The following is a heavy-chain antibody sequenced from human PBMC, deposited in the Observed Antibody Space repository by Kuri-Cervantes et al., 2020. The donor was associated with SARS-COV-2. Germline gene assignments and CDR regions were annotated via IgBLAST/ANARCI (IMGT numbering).Heavy chain of an antibody. CDR1: GYTFTGYY. CDR2: INPNSGGT. Sequence: ASVKVSCKASGYTFTGYYMHWVRQAPGQGLEWMGWINPNSGGTNYAQKFQGRVTMTRDTSISTAYMELSRLRSDDTAVYYCARLREYCSGGSCYAFFDYWGQGTQVTVSS. V-gene: IGHV1-2*02. D-gene: IGHD2-15*01. J-gene: IGHJ4*02. CDR3: ARLREYCSGGSCYAFFDY.